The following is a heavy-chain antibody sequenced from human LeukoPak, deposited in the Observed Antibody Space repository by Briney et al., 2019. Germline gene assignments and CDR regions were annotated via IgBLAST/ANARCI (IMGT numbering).Heavy chain of an antibody. CDR1: GFTFSSYG. V-gene: IGHV3-33*03. CDR3: ATPPYYYDSSGHYDAFDI. D-gene: IGHD3-22*01. J-gene: IGHJ3*02. Sequence: PGGSLRLSCAASGFTFSSYGMHRVRQAPGKGLEWVAAISYDAYDKYYADSVKGRFTISRDNAKNSLYLQMNSLKASDTAMYYCATPPYYYDSSGHYDAFDIWGQGTMVTVSS. CDR2: ISYDAYDK.